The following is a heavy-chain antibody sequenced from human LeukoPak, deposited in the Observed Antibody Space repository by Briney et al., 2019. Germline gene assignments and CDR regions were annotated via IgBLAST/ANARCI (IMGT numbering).Heavy chain of an antibody. CDR1: GFTFSSYA. CDR3: ARVEGGSG. V-gene: IGHV3-30-3*01. J-gene: IGHJ4*02. CDR2: ISYDGSNK. D-gene: IGHD6-19*01. Sequence: GGSLRLSCAASGFTFSSYAMHWVRQAPGKGLEWVAVISYDGSNKYYADSVKGRFTISRDNSKNTLYLQMNSLRAEDTAVYYCARVEGGSGWGQGTLVTVSS.